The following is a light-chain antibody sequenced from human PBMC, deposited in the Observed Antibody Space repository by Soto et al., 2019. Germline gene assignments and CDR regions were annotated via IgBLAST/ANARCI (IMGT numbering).Light chain of an antibody. V-gene: IGKV1-39*01. CDR2: AAS. J-gene: IGKJ2*01. Sequence: DIQMTHSPSSLSASVGDRVTITCLASQSISSYLNWYQQKPGKAPKLLIYAASSLQSGVPSRFSGSGSGTDFTLTISSLQPEDFATYYCQQSFSKFLYTFGQGTKVDIK. CDR3: QQSFSKFLYT. CDR1: QSISSY.